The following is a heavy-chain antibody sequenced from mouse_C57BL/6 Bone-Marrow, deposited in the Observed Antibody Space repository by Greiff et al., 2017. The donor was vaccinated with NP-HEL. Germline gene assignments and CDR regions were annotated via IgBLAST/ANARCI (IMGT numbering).Heavy chain of an antibody. CDR2: ISSGGSYT. D-gene: IGHD1-1*01. V-gene: IGHV5-6*01. Sequence: EVQVVESGGDLVKPGGSLKLSCAASGFTFSSYGMSWVRQTPDKRLEWVATISSGGSYTYYPDSVKGRFTISRDNAMNTLYLQMSSLKSEDTAMYYCARRGYYYGSSLYWYFDVWGTGTTVTVSS. J-gene: IGHJ1*03. CDR1: GFTFSSYG. CDR3: ARRGYYYGSSLYWYFDV.